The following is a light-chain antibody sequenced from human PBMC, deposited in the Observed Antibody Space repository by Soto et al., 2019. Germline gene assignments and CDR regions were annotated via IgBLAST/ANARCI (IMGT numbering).Light chain of an antibody. V-gene: IGKV3-15*01. CDR3: QQYNNWPRE. J-gene: IGKJ1*01. Sequence: EIVMTQSPATLSVSPGERATLSCRASQSFSSNLAWYQQKPGQAPRLLIYGASTRATGIPARFSGSGSGTEFTLTISSLQSEDFAVYYCQQYNNWPREFGQGTKVEIK. CDR1: QSFSSN. CDR2: GAS.